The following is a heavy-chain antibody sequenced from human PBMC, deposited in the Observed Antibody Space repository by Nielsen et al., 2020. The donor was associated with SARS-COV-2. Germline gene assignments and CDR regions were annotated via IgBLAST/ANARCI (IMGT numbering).Heavy chain of an antibody. CDR3: ARQLRRATMIVVAAGGYFDY. J-gene: IGHJ4*02. Sequence: SETLSLTCTVSGGSISSGDYYWSWIRQPPGKGLEWIGYIYYSGSTNYNPSLKRRVTISVDTSKNQFSLKLSSVTAADTAVYYCARQLRRATMIVVAAGGYFDYWGQGTLVTVSS. CDR2: IYYSGST. V-gene: IGHV4-61*08. D-gene: IGHD3-22*01. CDR1: GGSISSGDYY.